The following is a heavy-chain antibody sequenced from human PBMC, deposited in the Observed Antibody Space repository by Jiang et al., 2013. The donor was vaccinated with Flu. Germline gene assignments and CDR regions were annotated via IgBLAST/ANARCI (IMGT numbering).Heavy chain of an antibody. D-gene: IGHD6-13*01. CDR3: ARTRIRRLSISEQHWYFDL. V-gene: IGHV4-59*01. Sequence: LVKPSETLSLTCEVSGDSISSFYWSWIRQSPEKGLEWIGAVHFSGGTKYSPSLKSRVTISVDPSKIHFSLRLTSVTAADTAVYYCARTRIRRLSISEQHWYFDLWGRGTLVAVSS. J-gene: IGHJ2*01. CDR2: VHFSGGT. CDR1: GDSISSFY.